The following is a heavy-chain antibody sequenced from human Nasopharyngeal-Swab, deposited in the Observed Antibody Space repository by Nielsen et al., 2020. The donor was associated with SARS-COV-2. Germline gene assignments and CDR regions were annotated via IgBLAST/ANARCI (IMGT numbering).Heavy chain of an antibody. Sequence: SETLSLTCTVSGGSISSYYWSWIRQPPGKGLEWIGYIYYSGSTNYNPSLKSRVTISVDTSKNQFSLKLSSVTAADTAVYYCARGYYYDSSGYGQAFDIWGQGTMVTVSS. D-gene: IGHD3-22*01. CDR3: ARGYYYDSSGYGQAFDI. CDR1: GGSISSYY. CDR2: IYYSGST. J-gene: IGHJ3*02. V-gene: IGHV4-59*01.